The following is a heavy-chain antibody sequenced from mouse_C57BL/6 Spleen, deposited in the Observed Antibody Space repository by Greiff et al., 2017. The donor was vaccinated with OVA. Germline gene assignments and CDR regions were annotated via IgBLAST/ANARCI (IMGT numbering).Heavy chain of an antibody. CDR3: ARVGSRGYFDY. J-gene: IGHJ2*01. V-gene: IGHV3-6*01. CDR1: GYSITSGYY. CDR2: ISYDGSN. Sequence: EVKVEESGPGLVKPSQSLSLTCSVTGYSITSGYYWNWIRQFPGNKLEWMGYISYDGSNNYNPSLKNRISITRDTSKNQFFLKLNSVTTEDTATYYCARVGSRGYFDYWGQGTTLTVSS.